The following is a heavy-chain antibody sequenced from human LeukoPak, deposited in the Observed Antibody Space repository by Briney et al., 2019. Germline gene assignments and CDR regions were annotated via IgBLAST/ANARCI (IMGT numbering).Heavy chain of an antibody. J-gene: IGHJ3*02. CDR1: GFTFSSYW. CDR3: ARLKSGTYREPFDI. D-gene: IGHD1-26*01. Sequence: GGSLRLSCAASGFTFSSYWMYWVRQAPGKGLVWVSRINTDASSTNYADSVKGRFTISRDNANNTLYLQMNSLRVEDTALYYCARLKSGTYREPFDIWGQGTMVTVSS. CDR2: INTDASST. V-gene: IGHV3-74*01.